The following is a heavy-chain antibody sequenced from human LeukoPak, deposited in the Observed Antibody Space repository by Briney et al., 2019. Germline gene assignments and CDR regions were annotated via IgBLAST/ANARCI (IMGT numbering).Heavy chain of an antibody. V-gene: IGHV3-7*01. CDR3: ARVSTTVTTRVSYNYYYMDV. J-gene: IGHJ6*03. CDR1: GFTFSSYW. CDR2: IRQDGSEK. Sequence: GGSLRLSCAASGFTFSSYWMSWVRQAPGKGLEWAANIRQDGSEKYYVDSVKGRFTISRDNAKNSLYLQMNSLRAEDTAVYYCARVSTTVTTRVSYNYYYMDVWGKGTTVTVSS. D-gene: IGHD4-17*01.